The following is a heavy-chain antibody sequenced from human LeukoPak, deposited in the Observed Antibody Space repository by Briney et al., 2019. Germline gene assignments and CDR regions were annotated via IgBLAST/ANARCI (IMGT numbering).Heavy chain of an antibody. CDR2: IYYTGST. Sequence: SETLSLTCTVSGGSISSSSYYWGWIRQPPGKGLEWIGSIYYTGSTYYNPSLKSRVTISVDTSKNQFSLKLSSVTASDTAVYYCARERKQWLVRDGYFDYWGQGTLVTVSS. CDR1: GGSISSSSYY. J-gene: IGHJ4*02. V-gene: IGHV4-39*02. CDR3: ARERKQWLVRDGYFDY. D-gene: IGHD6-19*01.